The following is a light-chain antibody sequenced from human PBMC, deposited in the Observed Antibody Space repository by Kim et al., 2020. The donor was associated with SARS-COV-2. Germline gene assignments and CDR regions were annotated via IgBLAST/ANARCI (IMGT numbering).Light chain of an antibody. V-gene: IGLV3-1*01. J-gene: IGLJ1*01. Sequence: SYELTQPPSVSVSPGQTASITCSGDKLGDKYACWHQQKPGQSPVLVIYQDSKRPSGIPGRFSGSNSGNTATLTISRTQAMAEADYYCQALGSSTAVFGTGTKVTVL. CDR3: QALGSSTAV. CDR2: QDS. CDR1: KLGDKY.